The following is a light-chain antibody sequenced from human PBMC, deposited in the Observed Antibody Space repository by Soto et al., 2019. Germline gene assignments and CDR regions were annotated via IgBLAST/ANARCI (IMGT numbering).Light chain of an antibody. CDR2: GAY. J-gene: IGKJ2*01. CDR1: QSVSSSY. CDR3: QQYGSSPYT. Sequence: EIVLTQSPGTLSLSPGERATLSCRASQSVSSSYLAWYQQKPGQAPRLLIYGAYSRATGIQDRFSGSGSGTDFTLTISRLEPEDFAVYYCQQYGSSPYTFGQGTKLEIK. V-gene: IGKV3-20*01.